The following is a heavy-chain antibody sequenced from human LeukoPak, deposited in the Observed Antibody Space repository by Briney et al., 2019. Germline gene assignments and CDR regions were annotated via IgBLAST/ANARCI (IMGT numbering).Heavy chain of an antibody. D-gene: IGHD6-19*01. CDR1: GFTFSSYT. Sequence: GGSLRLSCAASGFTFSSYTMSWVRQAPEKGLEWVSVISGSGGSTYYADSVKGRFTISGDNSKNTLYLQMNSLRAEDTAVYYCAKGQVAGPTNNRFDYWGQGTLVTVSS. J-gene: IGHJ4*02. CDR3: AKGQVAGPTNNRFDY. CDR2: ISGSGGST. V-gene: IGHV3-23*01.